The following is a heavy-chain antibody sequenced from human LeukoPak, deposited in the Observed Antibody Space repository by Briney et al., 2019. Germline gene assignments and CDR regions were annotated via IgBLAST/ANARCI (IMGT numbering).Heavy chain of an antibody. V-gene: IGHV1-2*02. CDR1: GYTFTGYY. J-gene: IGHJ5*02. D-gene: IGHD6-13*01. CDR3: ARENRVAAAGTRWFDP. Sequence: ASVKVSCKASGYTFTGYYMHWVRQAPGQGLEWMGWINPNSGGTNYAQKFQGRVTMTRDTSISTAYMELSRLRSDDTAVYCCARENRVAAAGTRWFDPWGQGTLVTVSS. CDR2: INPNSGGT.